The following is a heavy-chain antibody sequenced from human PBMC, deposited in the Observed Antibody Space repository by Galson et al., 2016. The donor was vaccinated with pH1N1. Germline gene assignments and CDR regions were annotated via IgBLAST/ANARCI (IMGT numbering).Heavy chain of an antibody. CDR3: ARLVRGSYPDPVYYFDF. D-gene: IGHD1-26*01. CDR2: IHYSETT. Sequence: SETLSLTCTVSGASSIGNNFYGGWIRQTPGKGLEWIGNIHYSETTYYNPSLKSRVTISVDTSKNHFSLKLNYVTAADTAVYFCARLVRGSYPDPVYYFDFWGQGTLVTVSS. CDR1: GASSIGNNFY. V-gene: IGHV4-39*02. J-gene: IGHJ4*02.